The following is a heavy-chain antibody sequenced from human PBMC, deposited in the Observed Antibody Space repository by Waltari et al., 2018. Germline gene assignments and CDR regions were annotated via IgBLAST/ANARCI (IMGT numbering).Heavy chain of an antibody. J-gene: IGHJ4*02. CDR3: ARGLSIRAMTMVVTIDY. D-gene: IGHD4-17*01. CDR1: GFTFSTYW. Sequence: EVQLVESGGGLVQPGGSLRLSCAASGFTFSTYWMTWVRQAPGKGREGVASIKQDGSEKYYVDSVKGRFTISRDNAKNSLYLQMNSLRDEDTAVYDCARGLSIRAMTMVVTIDYWGQGTLVTVSS. V-gene: IGHV3-7*01. CDR2: IKQDGSEK.